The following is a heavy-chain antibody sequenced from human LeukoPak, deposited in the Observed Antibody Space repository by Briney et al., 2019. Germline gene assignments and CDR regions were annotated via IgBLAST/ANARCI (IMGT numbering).Heavy chain of an antibody. CDR1: GFTFSDYS. CDR3: ARDGWSRFGEFYFDY. V-gene: IGHV3-48*02. Sequence: PGGSLRLSCAASGFTFSDYSMNWVRQAPGKGLEWLSYISSRSRTIWYEDSVKGRFTISRDNAKNSLYLQMNSLRDDDTAVYYCARDGWSRFGEFYFDYWGQGTLVTVSS. CDR2: ISSRSRTI. J-gene: IGHJ4*02. D-gene: IGHD3-16*01.